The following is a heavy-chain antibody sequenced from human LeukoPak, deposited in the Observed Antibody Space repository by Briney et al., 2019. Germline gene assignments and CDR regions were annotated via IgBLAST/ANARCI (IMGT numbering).Heavy chain of an antibody. CDR1: GYTFTSYG. J-gene: IGHJ6*02. Sequence: ASVKVSCKASGYTFTSYGISWVRQAPRQGLEWTGWISAYNGNTNYAQKLQGRVTMTTDTSTSTAYMELRSLRSDDTAVYYCARDQPYGHYYYYGMDVWGQGTTVTVSS. V-gene: IGHV1-18*01. CDR3: ARDQPYGHYYYYGMDV. CDR2: ISAYNGNT. D-gene: IGHD4-17*01.